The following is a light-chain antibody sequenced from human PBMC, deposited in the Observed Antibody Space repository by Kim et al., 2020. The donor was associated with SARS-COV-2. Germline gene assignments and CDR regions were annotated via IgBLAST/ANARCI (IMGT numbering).Light chain of an antibody. J-gene: IGLJ2*01. Sequence: VSPGQTASLPCSGDKLGDKYACWYQQKPGQSPVLFIYQDNKRPSGIPERFSGANSVNPATLIISGTQAMDEADYYCQAWDSSTSVVFGGGTQLTVL. CDR2: QDN. CDR1: KLGDKY. CDR3: QAWDSSTSVV. V-gene: IGLV3-1*01.